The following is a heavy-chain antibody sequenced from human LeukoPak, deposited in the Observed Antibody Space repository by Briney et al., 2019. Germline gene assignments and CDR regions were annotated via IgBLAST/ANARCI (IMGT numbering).Heavy chain of an antibody. CDR1: GFTFSSYA. Sequence: PGGSLRLSCAASGFTFSSYAMSWVRQAPGKGLKWVSFTYSGGSTYYAESVKGRFTVSRHNSKNTLYLQMNSLRGEDTAVYYCASRYGDYGYGMDVWGQGTTVTVSS. V-gene: IGHV3-53*04. D-gene: IGHD4-17*01. J-gene: IGHJ6*02. CDR3: ASRYGDYGYGMDV. CDR2: TYSGGST.